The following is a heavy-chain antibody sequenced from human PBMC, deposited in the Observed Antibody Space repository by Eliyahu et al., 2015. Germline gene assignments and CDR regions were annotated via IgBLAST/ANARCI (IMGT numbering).Heavy chain of an antibody. V-gene: IGHV3-15*01. CDR2: IKRKSDGGTT. J-gene: IGHJ4*02. CDR1: GXTFXNAW. D-gene: IGHD5-24*01. CDR3: AAQVASTIS. Sequence: EVQLVESGGGLXKPGGSXRXXCAVXGXTFXNAWMNXVRQAPGKGLECVGHIKRKSDGGTTDYAAPVKGRFTISRDDSKDTLYLQMNSLKTEDTGVYYCAAQVASTISWGQGTLVTVSS.